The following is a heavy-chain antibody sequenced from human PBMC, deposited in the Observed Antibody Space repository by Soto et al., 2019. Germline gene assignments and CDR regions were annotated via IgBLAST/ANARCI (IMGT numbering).Heavy chain of an antibody. Sequence: QITLTESGPTLVKPTQTLTLTCTFSGFSLSADGVGVAWIRQPPGKALEWLALIYWDDDKRYSPSLKNRLTITKDTSKHNVVLQMTNMDPVDPATYYCAHAYGGTSWPNDAFDVWGQGTVVTVSS. J-gene: IGHJ3*01. D-gene: IGHD2-2*01. V-gene: IGHV2-5*02. CDR1: GFSLSADGVG. CDR2: IYWDDDK. CDR3: AHAYGGTSWPNDAFDV.